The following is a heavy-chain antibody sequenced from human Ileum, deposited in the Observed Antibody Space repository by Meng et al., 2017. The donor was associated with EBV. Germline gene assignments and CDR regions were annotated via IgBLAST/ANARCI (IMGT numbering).Heavy chain of an antibody. J-gene: IGHJ5*02. Sequence: QVQLQESGPGLVKPSXXLSLTCXVSAGSXSSGTYYWSWIRQPPGKGLECIGYFYYSGSTNLITNYNPSLKSRLTISPDTSKNQFSLTLTSVTAADTAVYYCARVTKPNYYEGGWFDPWGQGTLVTVSS. CDR1: AGSXSSGTYY. D-gene: IGHD3-22*01. CDR2: FYYSGSTNLIT. V-gene: IGHV4-61*01. CDR3: ARVTKPNYYEGGWFDP.